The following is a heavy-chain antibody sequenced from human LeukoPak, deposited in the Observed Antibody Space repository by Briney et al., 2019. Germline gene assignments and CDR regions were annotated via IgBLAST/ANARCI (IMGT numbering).Heavy chain of an antibody. CDR2: IIPIFGTA. J-gene: IGHJ4*02. Sequence: GASVKVSCKASGGTFSSYAISWVRQAPGQGLEWMGGIIPIFGTANYAQKFQGRVTMTTDTSTSTAYMELRSLRSDDTAVYYCARDGYSSSSTLDYWGQGTLVTVSS. CDR1: GGTFSSYA. V-gene: IGHV1-69*05. D-gene: IGHD6-6*01. CDR3: ARDGYSSSSTLDY.